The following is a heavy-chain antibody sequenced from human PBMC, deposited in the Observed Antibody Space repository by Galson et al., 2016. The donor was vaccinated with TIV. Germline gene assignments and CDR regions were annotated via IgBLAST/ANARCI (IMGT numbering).Heavy chain of an antibody. CDR3: ARPGLLQSYESGDYYYDYYWYGLDV. CDR2: IYSGGST. V-gene: IGHV3-53*01. J-gene: IGHJ6*02. CDR1: GFTVSTNY. D-gene: IGHD2-21*02. Sequence: SLRLSCAASGFTVSTNYMTWFRQAPGKGLEWVSVIYSGGSTSYADSVKGRFTISIDTSKNTLSLQMNSLRADDTAAYYCARPGLLQSYESGDYYYDYYWYGLDVWGQGATVIVSS.